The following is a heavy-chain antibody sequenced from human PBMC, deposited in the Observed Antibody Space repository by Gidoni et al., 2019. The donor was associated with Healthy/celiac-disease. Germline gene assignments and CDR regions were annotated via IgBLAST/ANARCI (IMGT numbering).Heavy chain of an antibody. J-gene: IGHJ6*02. Sequence: EVQLVESGGGLVTPGGSLRLSCAASGFTFSSYSMNWVRQAPGKGLEWVSSISSSSSYIYYADSVKGRFTISRDNAKNSLYLQMNSLRAEDTAVYYCARRPVGDFWSGYYTSYYYYGMDVWGQGTTVTVSS. CDR1: GFTFSSYS. CDR3: ARRPVGDFWSGYYTSYYYYGMDV. V-gene: IGHV3-21*01. CDR2: ISSSSSYI. D-gene: IGHD3-3*01.